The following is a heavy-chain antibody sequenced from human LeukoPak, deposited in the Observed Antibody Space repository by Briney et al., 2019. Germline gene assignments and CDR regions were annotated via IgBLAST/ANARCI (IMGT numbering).Heavy chain of an antibody. J-gene: IGHJ4*02. CDR2: INSDGSST. CDR3: ASMGLAARPAH. V-gene: IGHV3-74*01. D-gene: IGHD6-6*01. Sequence: GGPLRLSCAASGFTFSSYWMHWVRQAPGKGLVWVSRINSDGSSTSYADSVKGRFTISRDNAKNTLYLQMNSLRAEDTAVYYCASMGLAARPAHWGQGTLVTVSS. CDR1: GFTFSSYW.